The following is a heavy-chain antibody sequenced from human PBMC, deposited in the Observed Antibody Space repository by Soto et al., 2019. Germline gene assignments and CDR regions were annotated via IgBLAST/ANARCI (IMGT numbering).Heavy chain of an antibody. V-gene: IGHV4-59*08. CDR1: GGSISSYY. J-gene: IGHJ6*02. CDR3: ARVVPAALYYYYYGMDV. D-gene: IGHD2-2*01. CDR2: IYYSGST. Sequence: SETLSLTCAVSGGSISSYYWSWIRQPPGKGLEWIGYIYYSGSTNYNPSLKSRVTISVDTSKNQFSLKLSSVTAADTAVYYCARVVPAALYYYYYGMDVWGQGTTVTVSS.